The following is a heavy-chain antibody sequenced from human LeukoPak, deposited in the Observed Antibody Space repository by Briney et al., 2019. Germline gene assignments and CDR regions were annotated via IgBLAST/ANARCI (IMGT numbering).Heavy chain of an antibody. CDR1: GFTFSSYA. CDR2: ISGSGGSGGRT. D-gene: IGHD2-21*02. Sequence: GGSLRLSCAASGFTFSSYAMSWVRQAPGKGLEWVSTISGSGGSGGRTYHADSVKGRFTISRDNSKNTLFLQMNSLRAEDTAVYYCAKDGDYCGGDRYFGAFDIWGQGTMVTVSS. J-gene: IGHJ3*02. V-gene: IGHV3-23*01. CDR3: AKDGDYCGGDRYFGAFDI.